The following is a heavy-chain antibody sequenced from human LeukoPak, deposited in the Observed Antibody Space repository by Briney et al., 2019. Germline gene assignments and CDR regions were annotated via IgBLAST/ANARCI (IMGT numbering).Heavy chain of an antibody. Sequence: GASVKVSCKASGYTFTGYYMHWVRQAPGQGLEWMGIINPSGGSTSYAQKFQGRVTMTRDTSTSTVYMELSSLRSEDTAVYYCARGRGYSYGYLGYYFDYWGQGTLVTVSS. CDR1: GYTFTGYY. CDR2: INPSGGST. J-gene: IGHJ4*02. CDR3: ARGRGYSYGYLGYYFDY. V-gene: IGHV1-46*01. D-gene: IGHD5-18*01.